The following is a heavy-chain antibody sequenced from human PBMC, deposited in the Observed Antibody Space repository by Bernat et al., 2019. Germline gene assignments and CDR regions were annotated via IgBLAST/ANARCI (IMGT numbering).Heavy chain of an antibody. CDR1: GFTFSSYA. D-gene: IGHD3-22*01. Sequence: VQLVESGGGLVKPGGSLRLSCAASGFTFSSYAMHWVRQAPGKGLEWVAVISYDGSNKYYADSVKGRFTISRDNSKNTLYLQMNSLRAEDTAVYYCARDPYTYDSSGYISLFDYWGQGTLVTVSS. J-gene: IGHJ4*02. CDR2: ISYDGSNK. CDR3: ARDPYTYDSSGYISLFDY. V-gene: IGHV3-30-3*01.